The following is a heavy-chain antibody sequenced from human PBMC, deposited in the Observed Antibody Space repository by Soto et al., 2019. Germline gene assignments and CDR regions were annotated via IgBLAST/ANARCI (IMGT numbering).Heavy chain of an antibody. V-gene: IGHV1-18*01. CDR2: INAYNGKT. CDR1: GYTFTSYG. J-gene: IGHJ4*02. Sequence: QVQLVQSGAEVKKPGASVKGSCKASGYTFTSYGISWVRQAPGQGLEWMGWINAYNGKTQYAQKLQGRVTMTTDTSPSTAYMELRSLTSDDTAVYYCARVKSVAGGQYYFDYWGQGTLVTVSS. CDR3: ARVKSVAGGQYYFDY. D-gene: IGHD6-13*01.